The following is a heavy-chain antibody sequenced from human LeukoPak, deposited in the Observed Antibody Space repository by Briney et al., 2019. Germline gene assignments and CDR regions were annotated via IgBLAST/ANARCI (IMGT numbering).Heavy chain of an antibody. V-gene: IGHV3-30-3*02. D-gene: IGHD2-2*01. CDR1: GFTFSSYA. J-gene: IGHJ4*02. CDR2: ISYDGSNK. Sequence: GGSLRLSCAASGFTFSSYAMHWVRQAPGKGLEWVAVISYDGSNKYYADSVKGRFTISRDNSKNTLYLQMNSLRAEDTAVYYCAKRGSCSSTSCLSTTLDYWGQGTLVTVSS. CDR3: AKRGSCSSTSCLSTTLDY.